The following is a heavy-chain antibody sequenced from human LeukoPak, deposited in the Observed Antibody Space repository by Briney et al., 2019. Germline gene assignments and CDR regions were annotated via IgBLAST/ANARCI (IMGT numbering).Heavy chain of an antibody. CDR1: GFTFGDYA. D-gene: IGHD2/OR15-2a*01. Sequence: PGRSLRLSCTTSGFTFGDYAVSWFRQAPGKGLEWVSAISGSGGSTYYADSVKGRFTISRDNSKNTLYLQMNSLRAEDTAVYYCATNKYYFDYWGQGTLVTVSS. CDR2: ISGSGGST. CDR3: ATNKYYFDY. J-gene: IGHJ4*02. V-gene: IGHV3-23*01.